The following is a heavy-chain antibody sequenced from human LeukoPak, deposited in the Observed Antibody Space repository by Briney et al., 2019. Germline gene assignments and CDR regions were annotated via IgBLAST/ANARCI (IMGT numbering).Heavy chain of an antibody. V-gene: IGHV1-8*01. Sequence: ASVKVSCKASGYTFTSYDINWVRQAPGQGLEWMGWMNPNSGNTGYAQKFQGRVTMTRNTSISTAYMELSSLRSEDTAVYYCARGLTMVRGVSDYWGQGTLVTVSS. J-gene: IGHJ4*02. CDR2: MNPNSGNT. CDR1: GYTFTSYD. D-gene: IGHD3-10*01. CDR3: ARGLTMVRGVSDY.